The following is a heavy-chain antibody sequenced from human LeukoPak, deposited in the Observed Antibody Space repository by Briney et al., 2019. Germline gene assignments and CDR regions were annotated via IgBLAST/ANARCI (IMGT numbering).Heavy chain of an antibody. J-gene: IGHJ3*02. Sequence: PSETLSLTCTVSDGSISSNSYYWGWIRQPAGKGLEWIGRIYRSGSTNYNPSLKSRVTISIDTSRDQFSLKLTSVTAADTAVYYCARVTIPAAGHAFDIWGQGTMVTVSS. V-gene: IGHV4-61*02. CDR1: DGSISSNSYY. D-gene: IGHD6-13*01. CDR3: ARVTIPAAGHAFDI. CDR2: IYRSGST.